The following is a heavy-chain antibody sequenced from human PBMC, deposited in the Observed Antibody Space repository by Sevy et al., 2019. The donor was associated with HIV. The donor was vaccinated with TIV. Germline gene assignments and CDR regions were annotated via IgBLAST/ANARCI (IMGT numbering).Heavy chain of an antibody. CDR2: ISGSGGGT. D-gene: IGHD3-22*01. V-gene: IGHV3-23*01. CDR3: AKDAYYYNSSGYSLSQWYYGMDV. CDR1: GFTFSTYA. J-gene: IGHJ6*02. Sequence: GGSLRLSCAASGFTFSTYAMSWVRQAPGKGLEWVSVISGSGGGTYYADSVKGRFTISRDNSKNTRYLQMNSLRAGDSAVYYCAKDAYYYNSSGYSLSQWYYGMDVWGQGTTVTVSS.